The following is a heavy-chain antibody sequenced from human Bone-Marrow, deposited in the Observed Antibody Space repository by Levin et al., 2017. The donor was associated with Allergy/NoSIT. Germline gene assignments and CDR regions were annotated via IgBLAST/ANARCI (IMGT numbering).Heavy chain of an antibody. D-gene: IGHD3-10*01. Sequence: PGGSLRLSCAASGFTFDDYGINLVRQAPGKGLEWVSGINWNGASIGYGDSVKGRFTISRDKYRKSVDLQMDSLRAEDTALYFCARDPGITMVRGASGSFFDYWGQGIQVTVTS. CDR2: INWNGASI. V-gene: IGHV3-20*04. CDR3: ARDPGITMVRGASGSFFDY. CDR1: GFTFDDYG. J-gene: IGHJ4*02.